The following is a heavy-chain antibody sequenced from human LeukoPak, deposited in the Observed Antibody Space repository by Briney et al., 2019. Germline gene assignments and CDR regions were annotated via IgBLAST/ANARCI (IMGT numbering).Heavy chain of an antibody. J-gene: IGHJ4*02. Sequence: GESLRISCKGSGYSFTSYWITWVRQMSGKGLEWMGRIDPRDSYTKYSPSFQGHVTISVDKSISTAYLQWSSLKASDTAMYYCARRGFDYGGNSLDYWGQGTLVTVSS. CDR2: IDPRDSYT. V-gene: IGHV5-10-1*01. CDR3: ARRGFDYGGNSLDY. CDR1: GYSFTSYW. D-gene: IGHD4-23*01.